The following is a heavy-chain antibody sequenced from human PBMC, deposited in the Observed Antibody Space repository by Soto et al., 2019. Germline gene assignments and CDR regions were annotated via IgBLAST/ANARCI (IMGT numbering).Heavy chain of an antibody. V-gene: IGHV3-23*01. D-gene: IGHD1-20*01. Sequence: GGSLRLSGEASGFTLRNYAMTWIRQAPGKGLEWVSLISANDVGTYYAESVKTRFTISTDQSRNTVYLQMDSLRTDDTAIYYCAKAKNDYNWDNRPPFDYWGQGTLVTVSS. CDR2: ISANDVGT. J-gene: IGHJ4*02. CDR1: GFTLRNYA. CDR3: AKAKNDYNWDNRPPFDY.